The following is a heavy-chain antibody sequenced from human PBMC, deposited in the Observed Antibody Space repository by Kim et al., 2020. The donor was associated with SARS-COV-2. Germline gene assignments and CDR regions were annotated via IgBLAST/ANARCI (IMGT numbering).Heavy chain of an antibody. CDR1: GYTFTSYD. CDR2: MNPNSGNT. Sequence: ASVKVSCKASGYTFTSYDINWVRQATGQGLEWMGWMNPNSGNTGYAQKFQGRVTMTRNTSISTAYMELSSLRSEDTAVYYCARVSYYYDSSGYYYSGFDYWGQGTLVTVSS. J-gene: IGHJ4*02. V-gene: IGHV1-8*01. CDR3: ARVSYYYDSSGYYYSGFDY. D-gene: IGHD3-22*01.